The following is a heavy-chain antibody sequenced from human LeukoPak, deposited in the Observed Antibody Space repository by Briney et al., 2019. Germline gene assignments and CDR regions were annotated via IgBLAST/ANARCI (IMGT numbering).Heavy chain of an antibody. D-gene: IGHD5-18*01. V-gene: IGHV3-48*04. J-gene: IGHJ6*03. CDR3: ARDGGYSYGYGGYYYYMDV. CDR1: GFTFSSYA. CDR2: ISSSGSTI. Sequence: PGGSLRLSCAASGFTFSSYAMNWVRQAPGKGLEWVSYISSSGSTIYYADSVKGRFTISRDNAKNSLYLQMNSLRAEDTAVYYCARDGGYSYGYGGYYYYMDVWGKGTTVTISS.